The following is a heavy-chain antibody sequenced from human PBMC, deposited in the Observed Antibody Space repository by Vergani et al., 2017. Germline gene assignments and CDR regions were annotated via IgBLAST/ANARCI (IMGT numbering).Heavy chain of an antibody. CDR3: AREVVVPAAAYAFDI. CDR2: IYTSGST. CDR1: GGSISSGSYY. D-gene: IGHD2-2*01. J-gene: IGHJ3*02. Sequence: QVQLQESGPGLVKPSQTLSLTCTVSGGSISSGSYYWSWIRQPAGKGLEWIGRIYTSGSTNYNPSLKSRVTISVDTSKNQFSLKLSSVTAADTAVYYCAREVVVPAAAYAFDIGGQGTMVTVSS. V-gene: IGHV4-61*02.